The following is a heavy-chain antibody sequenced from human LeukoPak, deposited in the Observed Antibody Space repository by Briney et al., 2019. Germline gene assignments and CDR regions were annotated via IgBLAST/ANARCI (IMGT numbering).Heavy chain of an antibody. CDR3: ERHGSAYDAFDV. Sequence: GESLKISFKGSGYRFTSYWIGWVRPMPGKGLEWMGIIYPGDSDTRYSPSFQGQVSISADKSISTAYLQWSSLKASDTAMYYCERHGSAYDAFDVWGQGTMVTVSS. D-gene: IGHD2-21*01. CDR2: IYPGDSDT. CDR1: GYRFTSYW. V-gene: IGHV5-51*01. J-gene: IGHJ3*01.